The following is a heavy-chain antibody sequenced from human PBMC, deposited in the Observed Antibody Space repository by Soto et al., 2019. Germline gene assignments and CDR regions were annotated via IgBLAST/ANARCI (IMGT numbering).Heavy chain of an antibody. Sequence: PSETLSLTCTLSGGSVRAPDWWNWVRQSPDKGLEWIAEVHISGHSNYNPSLRSRVSVSIDSSKNQFYLNLNSVTAADTAIYYCARVRQGCSANTCYFDPWGQGTQVTVSS. CDR2: VHISGHS. V-gene: IGHV4-4*02. CDR1: GGSVRAPDW. J-gene: IGHJ5*01. D-gene: IGHD2-15*01. CDR3: ARVRQGCSANTCYFDP.